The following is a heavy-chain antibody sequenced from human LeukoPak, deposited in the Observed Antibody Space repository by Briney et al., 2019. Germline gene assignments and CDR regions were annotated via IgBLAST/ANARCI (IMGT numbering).Heavy chain of an antibody. Sequence: GGSLRLSCAASGFTFSTYWMSWVRQAPGKGLEWVANIKQDGSEKYYVDSVKGRFTISRDNAQNSLYLQMNSLRAEDTAVYYCARDSSSSKGYFDYWGQGTLVTVSS. J-gene: IGHJ4*02. D-gene: IGHD6-6*01. CDR2: IKQDGSEK. CDR1: GFTFSTYW. V-gene: IGHV3-7*01. CDR3: ARDSSSSKGYFDY.